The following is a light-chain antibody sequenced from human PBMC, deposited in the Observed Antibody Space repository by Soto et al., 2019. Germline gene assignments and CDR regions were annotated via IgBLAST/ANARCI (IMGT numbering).Light chain of an antibody. Sequence: QSALTQPASVSGSPGQSITISCTGTSSDVGGYNYVSWYQQHPGKAPKLMIYEVSNRPSGVSNRFSGSKSGNTASLTISGLQAEDEADYYCSSYTISSIYVFGTGTKVTVL. CDR2: EVS. CDR1: SSDVGGYNY. J-gene: IGLJ1*01. V-gene: IGLV2-14*01. CDR3: SSYTISSIYV.